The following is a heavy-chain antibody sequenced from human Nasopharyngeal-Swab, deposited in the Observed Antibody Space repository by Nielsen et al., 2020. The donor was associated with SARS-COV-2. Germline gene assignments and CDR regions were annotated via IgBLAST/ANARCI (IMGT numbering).Heavy chain of an antibody. Sequence: SETLSLTCTVFGGSISSYYWGRIRQPPGKGLEWIGSIYYSGSTYYNPSLKSRVTISVDTSKNQFSLKLSSVTAADTAVYYCARDNPYDYVWGSYRYNAFDIWGQGTMVTVSS. J-gene: IGHJ3*02. CDR2: IYYSGST. CDR1: GGSISSYY. D-gene: IGHD3-16*02. CDR3: ARDNPYDYVWGSYRYNAFDI. V-gene: IGHV4-39*02.